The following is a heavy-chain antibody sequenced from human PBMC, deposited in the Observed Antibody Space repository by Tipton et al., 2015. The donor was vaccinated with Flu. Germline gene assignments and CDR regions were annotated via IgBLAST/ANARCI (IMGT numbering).Heavy chain of an antibody. J-gene: IGHJ4*02. Sequence: SLRLSCAASGFTFSSYELSWVRQAPGKGLEWVSSIRSSGTTIYYADSVKGRFTISRDNAKNSLYLQMNSLRADDTAVYYCARGGAILGVVITLDYWGQGTLVTVSS. V-gene: IGHV3-48*03. CDR1: GFTFSSYE. D-gene: IGHD3-3*01. CDR2: IRSSGTTI. CDR3: ARGGAILGVVITLDY.